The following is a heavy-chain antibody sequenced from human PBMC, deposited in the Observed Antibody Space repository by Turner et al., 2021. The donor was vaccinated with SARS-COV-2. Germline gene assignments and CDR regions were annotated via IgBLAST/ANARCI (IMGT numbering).Heavy chain of an antibody. Sequence: DVQLVESGGGFVLLGRSLRLTCPASGFNFGKSAMHWVRQGPGKGLEWVAGINWSSGTIHYADSVEGRFSISRDNAKNSVYLQMSSLRVEDTAVYYCVKDQVSANMKTFEYWGQGTLVTVSS. CDR2: INWSSGTI. J-gene: IGHJ4*02. CDR3: VKDQVSANMKTFEY. V-gene: IGHV3-9*01. D-gene: IGHD2-8*01. CDR1: GFNFGKSA.